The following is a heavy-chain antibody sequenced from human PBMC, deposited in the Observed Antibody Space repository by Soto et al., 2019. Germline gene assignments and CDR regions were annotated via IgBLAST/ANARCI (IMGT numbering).Heavy chain of an antibody. V-gene: IGHV3-30*18. CDR3: AKSQTTYYDFWSGYIL. Sequence: QVQLVESGGGVVQPGRSLRLSCAASGFTFNSYGMHWVRQAPGKGLEWVAVISYDGSNKYYADSVKGRFTISRDNSKNTLYLQMNSLRAEDTAVYYCAKSQTTYYDFWSGYILWGQGTLVTVSS. CDR1: GFTFNSYG. D-gene: IGHD3-3*01. CDR2: ISYDGSNK. J-gene: IGHJ4*02.